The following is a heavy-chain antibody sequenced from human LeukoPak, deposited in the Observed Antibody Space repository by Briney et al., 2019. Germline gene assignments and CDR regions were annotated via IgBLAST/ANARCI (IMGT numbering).Heavy chain of an antibody. V-gene: IGHV4-61*02. D-gene: IGHD2-21*02. CDR3: ARSFPLGDCYSFDY. CDR2: IYTSGST. Sequence: SETLSLTCTVSGGSISSGSYYWSWIRQPAGKGLEWIGRIYTSGSTNYNPSLKSRVTLSVDTSKNQFSLKLSSVTAADTAVYYCARSFPLGDCYSFDYWGQGTLVTVSS. CDR1: GGSISSGSYY. J-gene: IGHJ4*02.